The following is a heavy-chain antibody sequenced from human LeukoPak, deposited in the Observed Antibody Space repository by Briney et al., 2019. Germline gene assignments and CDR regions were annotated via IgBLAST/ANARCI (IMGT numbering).Heavy chain of an antibody. CDR3: ARDCTNGVCYGTDFDY. J-gene: IGHJ4*02. V-gene: IGHV3-30*03. D-gene: IGHD2-8*01. Sequence: GGSLRLSCAASGFPFSNHGMHWVRQAPGKGLEWVAVISYDGRNKYYADSVEGRFTISRDNSKNTLYLQMNSLRAEDTAVYYCARDCTNGVCYGTDFDYWGQGTLVTVSS. CDR2: ISYDGRNK. CDR1: GFPFSNHG.